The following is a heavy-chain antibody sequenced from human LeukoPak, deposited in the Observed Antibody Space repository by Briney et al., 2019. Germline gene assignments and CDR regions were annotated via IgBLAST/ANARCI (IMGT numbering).Heavy chain of an antibody. Sequence: SETLSLTCTVSGSSISSYYWSWIRQPPGKGLEWIGYIYYSGSTNYNPSLKSRVTISVDTSKNQFSLKLSSVTAADAAVYYCARDGRDGYNQFHYWGQGTLVTVSS. J-gene: IGHJ4*02. CDR2: IYYSGST. CDR3: ARDGRDGYNQFHY. CDR1: GSSISSYY. V-gene: IGHV4-59*01. D-gene: IGHD5-24*01.